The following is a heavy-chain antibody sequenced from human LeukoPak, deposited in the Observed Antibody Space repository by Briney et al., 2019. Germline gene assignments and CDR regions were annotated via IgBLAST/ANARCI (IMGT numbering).Heavy chain of an antibody. CDR1: GYTFTGYY. Sequence: GASVKVSCKASGYTFTGYYMHWVRQAPGQGLEWMGRINPNSGGTNYAQKFQGRVTMTRDTSISTAYMELSRLRSDDTAVYYCARDSDILTGYLAFDYWGQGTLVTVSS. CDR3: ARDSDILTGYLAFDY. D-gene: IGHD3-9*01. J-gene: IGHJ4*02. V-gene: IGHV1-2*06. CDR2: INPNSGGT.